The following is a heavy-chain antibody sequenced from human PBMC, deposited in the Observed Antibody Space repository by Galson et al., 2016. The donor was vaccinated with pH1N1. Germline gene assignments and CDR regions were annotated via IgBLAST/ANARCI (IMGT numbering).Heavy chain of an antibody. CDR2: ISGRDGST. CDR3: AKDNLRDDFWGNYQYGLEV. V-gene: IGHV3-23*01. D-gene: IGHD3-3*01. CDR1: GFIFSTYR. J-gene: IGHJ6*02. Sequence: SLRLSCAASGFIFSTYRMHWVRQAPGKGLEWVGLISGRDGSTEYRDSVKGRFTISRDNSKNTWYLQMNSLRAEDTAIYYCAKDNLRDDFWGNYQYGLEVWGQGTTVTVSS.